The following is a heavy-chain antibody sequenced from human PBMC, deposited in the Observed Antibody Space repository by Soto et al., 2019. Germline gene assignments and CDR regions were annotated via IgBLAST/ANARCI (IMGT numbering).Heavy chain of an antibody. D-gene: IGHD5-12*01. Sequence: ASVKVSCKASGYTFTSYAMHWVRQAPGQRLEWMGWINAGNGNTKYSQKLQGRVTITRDTSASTAYMELSSLRSEDTAVYYCARDEESDIVATMVYWGQGTLVTVSS. J-gene: IGHJ4*02. V-gene: IGHV1-3*01. CDR1: GYTFTSYA. CDR2: INAGNGNT. CDR3: ARDEESDIVATMVY.